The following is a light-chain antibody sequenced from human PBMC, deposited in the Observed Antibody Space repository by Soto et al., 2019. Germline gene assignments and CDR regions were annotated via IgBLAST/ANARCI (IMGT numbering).Light chain of an antibody. CDR1: QSVLYSSINKNY. CDR3: QQYFSAPFT. Sequence: DIVMTQSPDSLAVSLGERATINCKSSQSVLYSSINKNYLAWYQQKPGQPPRLLIYWASGRESGVPDRFSGSGSGTDFTLTISSLQAEDVAVYYCQQYFSAPFTFGPGTQVDIK. J-gene: IGKJ3*01. V-gene: IGKV4-1*01. CDR2: WAS.